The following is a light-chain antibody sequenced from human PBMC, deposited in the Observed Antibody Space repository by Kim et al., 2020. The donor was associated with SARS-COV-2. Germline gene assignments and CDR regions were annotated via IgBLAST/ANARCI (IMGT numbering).Light chain of an antibody. CDR3: QAWDSTTTV. CDR2: QDT. Sequence: SYELTQPPSLSVSPGQTASITCSGDRLGNKYVCWYQQKPGQSPVVVIYQDTQRPSGIPERFSGSNSGNTATLTISGTQAMDEADYYCQAWDSTTTVFGGGTQLTVL. CDR1: RLGNKY. V-gene: IGLV3-1*01. J-gene: IGLJ2*01.